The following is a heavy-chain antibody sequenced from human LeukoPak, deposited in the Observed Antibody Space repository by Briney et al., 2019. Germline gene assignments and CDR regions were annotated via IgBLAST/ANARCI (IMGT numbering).Heavy chain of an antibody. CDR3: AKAKLRSFYFDY. J-gene: IGHJ4*02. CDR1: GFIFSNYR. D-gene: IGHD3-3*01. V-gene: IGHV3-48*01. Sequence: PGGSLRLSCATSGFIFSNYRMNWVRQAPGKGLEWVSYISSTSDTIYYVDSVKGRFTISRDNAKNSLYLQMNSLRAEDTAVYYCAKAKLRSFYFDYWGQGTLVTVSS. CDR2: ISSTSDTI.